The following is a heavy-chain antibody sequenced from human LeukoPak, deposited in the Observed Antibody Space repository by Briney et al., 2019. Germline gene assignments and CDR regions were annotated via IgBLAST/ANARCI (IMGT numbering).Heavy chain of an antibody. D-gene: IGHD5-12*01. J-gene: IGHJ4*02. V-gene: IGHV4-34*01. Sequence: TSETLSLTCAVYGGSFSGYYWSWIREPPGKGLEWIGEINHSGSTNYNPSLKSRVTISVDTSKNQFSLNLSSVTAADTAVYYCARNSGYDNSYYFDYWGQGTLVTVSS. CDR2: INHSGST. CDR3: ARNSGYDNSYYFDY. CDR1: GGSFSGYY.